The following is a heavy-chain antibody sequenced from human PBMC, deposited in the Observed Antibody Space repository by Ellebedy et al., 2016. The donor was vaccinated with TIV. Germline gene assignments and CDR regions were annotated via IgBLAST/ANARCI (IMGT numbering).Heavy chain of an antibody. CDR3: AKDNAADYTEGNYYYYYMDV. J-gene: IGHJ6*03. V-gene: IGHV3-43*01. Sequence: GESLKISXAASGFTFDDYTMHWVRQAPGKGLEWVSLISWDGGSTYYADSVKGRFTISRDNSKNSLYLQMNSLRTEDTALYYCAKDNAADYTEGNYYYYYMDVWGKGTTVTVSS. D-gene: IGHD4-11*01. CDR1: GFTFDDYT. CDR2: ISWDGGST.